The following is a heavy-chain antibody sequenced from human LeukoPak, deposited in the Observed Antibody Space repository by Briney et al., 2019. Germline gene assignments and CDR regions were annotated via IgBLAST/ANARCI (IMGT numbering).Heavy chain of an antibody. CDR2: TYYRSKWYN. Sequence: SQTLSLTCAISGDSVSSNSAAWNWISQSPSRGLEWLGRTYYRSKWYNDYAVSVKSRITINPDTSKNQFSLPLNSVTPEDTAVYYCARVSYSSSWGRFDYWGQGPLVTVSS. CDR3: ARVSYSSSWGRFDY. V-gene: IGHV6-1*01. J-gene: IGHJ4*02. D-gene: IGHD6-13*01. CDR1: GDSVSSNSAA.